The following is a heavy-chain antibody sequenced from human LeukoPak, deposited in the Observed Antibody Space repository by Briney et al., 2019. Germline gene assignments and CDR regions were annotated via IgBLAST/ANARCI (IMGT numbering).Heavy chain of an antibody. V-gene: IGHV4-59*01. CDR3: ARNGFVVVTAIDY. CDR2: IYYSGST. D-gene: IGHD2-21*02. CDR1: GGSISSYY. Sequence: SETLSLTCTVSGGSISSYYWSWIRQPPGRGLEWIGYIYYSGSTHYNPSLKSRVTISVDTSKNQFSLKLSSVTAADTAVYYCARNGFVVVTAIDYWGQGTLVTVSS. J-gene: IGHJ4*02.